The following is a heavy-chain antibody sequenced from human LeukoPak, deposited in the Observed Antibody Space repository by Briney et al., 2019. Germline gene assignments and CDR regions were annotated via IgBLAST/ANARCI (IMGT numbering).Heavy chain of an antibody. CDR2: ISAYNGNT. CDR3: ARDRGNYDSSDPLDY. J-gene: IGHJ4*02. CDR1: GYTFTNFA. D-gene: IGHD3-22*01. Sequence: ASVKVSCKASGYTFTNFAMHWVRQAPGQRLEWMGWISAYNGNTNYAQKLQGRVTMTTDASTSTAYMELRSLRSDDTAVYYCARDRGNYDSSDPLDYWGQGTLVTVSS. V-gene: IGHV1-18*01.